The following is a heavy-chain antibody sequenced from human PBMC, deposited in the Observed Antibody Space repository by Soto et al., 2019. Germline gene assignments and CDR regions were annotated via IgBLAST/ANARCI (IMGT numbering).Heavy chain of an antibody. CDR2: IYHTGST. D-gene: IGHD2-15*01. V-gene: IGHV4-4*02. CDR3: VRDGGYCVDV. J-gene: IGHJ6*03. CDR1: SGSISSSNW. Sequence: PSETLSLTCAVSSGSISSSNWWSWVRQPPGKGLEWIGEIYHTGSTNYHPSLKSRVSMSVDKSKNQFSLILTSVTAADTAVYYCVRDGGYCVDVWGKGTTIT.